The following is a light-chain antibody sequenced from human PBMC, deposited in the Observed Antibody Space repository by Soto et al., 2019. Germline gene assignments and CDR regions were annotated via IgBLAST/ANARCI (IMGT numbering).Light chain of an antibody. CDR1: QGISSY. CDR2: AAS. Sequence: DIQMTQSPSSLSASVGDRVTVTCRASQGISSYLAWYQQKPGKVPKLLIFAASTLQPGVTSRFSVSGSGTDFTLTIRSLQTEDVATYYCQKYDSASSPSVVGGTKVEIK. V-gene: IGKV1-27*01. CDR3: QKYDSASSPS. J-gene: IGKJ4*01.